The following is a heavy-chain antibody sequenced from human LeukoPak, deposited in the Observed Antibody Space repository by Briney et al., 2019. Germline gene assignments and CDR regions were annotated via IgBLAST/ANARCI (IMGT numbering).Heavy chain of an antibody. D-gene: IGHD6-13*01. CDR2: IIPIFGTA. J-gene: IGHJ5*02. CDR1: GGTFSSYA. Sequence: SVKVSCKASGGTFSSYAISWVRQAPGQGLEWMGGIIPIFGTANYAQKFQGRVTMTRDTSISTAYMELSRLRSDDTAVYYCARDRSSSSSWANWFDPWGQGTLVTVSS. V-gene: IGHV1-69*05. CDR3: ARDRSSSSSWANWFDP.